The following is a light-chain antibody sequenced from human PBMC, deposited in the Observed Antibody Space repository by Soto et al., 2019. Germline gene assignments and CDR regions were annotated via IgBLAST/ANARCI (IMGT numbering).Light chain of an antibody. CDR3: QQYGSSPLT. CDR1: QRVTNSY. J-gene: IGKJ1*01. CDR2: GAS. Sequence: EIVLTQSPGTLSLSPGERVTLSCRASQRVTNSYLAWYQQKPGQAPRLPIYGASSMTTGIPDRFSGGGSGTDFTLSISTLEPEDFAVYHCQQYGSSPLTFGQGTKVEIK. V-gene: IGKV3-20*01.